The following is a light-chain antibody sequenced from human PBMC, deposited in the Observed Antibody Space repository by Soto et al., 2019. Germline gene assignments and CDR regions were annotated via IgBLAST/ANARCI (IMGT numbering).Light chain of an antibody. V-gene: IGLV1-44*01. Sequence: QSVLSQPPSTSGTPGQRVTISCSGGTSNIGTYTVSWYQQFPETAPRLLIYGSDRRPSGVPDRFSGSKSGTSASLSIGGLHSEDEAHYYCAAWDDSLDGATFGGGTKVTVL. CDR2: GSD. CDR3: AAWDDSLDGAT. CDR1: TSNIGTYT. J-gene: IGLJ2*01.